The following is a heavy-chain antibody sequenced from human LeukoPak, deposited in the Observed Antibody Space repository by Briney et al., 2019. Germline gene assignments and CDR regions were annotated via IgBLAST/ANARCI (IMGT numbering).Heavy chain of an antibody. Sequence: ASVKVSFKTSGYTFTGYYMHWVRQAPGQGLEWMGWINPDSGGTKYAQKFQGRVTMTRDTSISTAYMELSSLRSDDTALYYCARIGLPKNTQWLEPHFWGQGTLVTVSS. CDR3: ARIGLPKNTQWLEPHF. V-gene: IGHV1-2*02. CDR2: INPDSGGT. CDR1: GYTFTGYY. D-gene: IGHD6-19*01. J-gene: IGHJ4*02.